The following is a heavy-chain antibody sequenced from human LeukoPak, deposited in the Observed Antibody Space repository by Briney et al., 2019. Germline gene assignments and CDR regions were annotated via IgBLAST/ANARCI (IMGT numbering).Heavy chain of an antibody. CDR1: GFTFSSYE. V-gene: IGHV3-48*03. CDR2: ISSSGSTI. D-gene: IGHD2-15*01. CDR3: ARGDGCSGGSCYYYYYGMDV. Sequence: GGSLRLSCAASGFTFSSYEMNWVRLAPGKGLEWVSYISSSGSTIYYADSVKGRFTISRGNAKNSLYLQMNSLRAEDTAVYYCARGDGCSGGSCYYYYYGMDVWGQGTTVTVSS. J-gene: IGHJ6*02.